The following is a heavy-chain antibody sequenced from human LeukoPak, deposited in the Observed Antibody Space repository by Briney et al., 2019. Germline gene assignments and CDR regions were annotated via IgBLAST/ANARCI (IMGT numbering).Heavy chain of an antibody. CDR1: GFTFSSYG. Sequence: GGSLRLSCAASGFTFSSYGMHWVRQAPGKGLEWVAVISYDGSNKYYADSVKGRLTISRDNSKNTLYLQMNSLRAEDTAVYYCAKLSGHNYYFDYWGQGTLVTVSS. CDR3: AKLSGHNYYFDY. J-gene: IGHJ4*02. V-gene: IGHV3-30*18. D-gene: IGHD2-15*01. CDR2: ISYDGSNK.